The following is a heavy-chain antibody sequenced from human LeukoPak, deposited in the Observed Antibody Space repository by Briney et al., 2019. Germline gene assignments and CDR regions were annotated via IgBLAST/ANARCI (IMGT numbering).Heavy chain of an antibody. Sequence: GSSVEVSCKASGGTFSSYAISWVRQAPGQGLEWMGRIIPIFGIANYAQKFQGRVTITADKSTSTAYMELSSLRSEDTAVYYCAREGSIAAPTYGMDVWGQGTTVTVSS. D-gene: IGHD6-6*01. V-gene: IGHV1-69*04. CDR2: IIPIFGIA. CDR1: GGTFSSYA. CDR3: AREGSIAAPTYGMDV. J-gene: IGHJ6*02.